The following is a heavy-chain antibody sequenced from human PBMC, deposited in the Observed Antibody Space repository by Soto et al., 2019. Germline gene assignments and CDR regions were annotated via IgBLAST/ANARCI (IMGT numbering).Heavy chain of an antibody. D-gene: IGHD6-6*01. CDR1: GFTFSSYG. CDR3: AKDLSDSVAARLVYMDV. CDR2: ISYDGSNK. V-gene: IGHV3-30*18. J-gene: IGHJ6*03. Sequence: GGSLRLSCAASGFTFSSYGMHWVRQAPGKGLEWVAVISYDGSNKYYADSVKGRFTISRDNSKNTLYLQMNSLRAEDTAVYYCAKDLSDSVAARLVYMDVWGKGTTVTVSS.